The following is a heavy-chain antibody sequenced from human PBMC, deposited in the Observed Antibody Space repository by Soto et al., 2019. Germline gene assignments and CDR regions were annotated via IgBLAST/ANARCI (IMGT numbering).Heavy chain of an antibody. J-gene: IGHJ4*02. Sequence: QVQLVQSGAEVRKPGSSVKVSCKASGGTFSRHAISWVRQAPGQGLEWMGGIIPIFGTANHAQKFQGRVTIIADESTSTVDMELSSLRSDDTAMYYCARGWGYDSNDYYYAYWGQGTLVIVSS. V-gene: IGHV1-69*01. CDR3: ARGWGYDSNDYYYAY. CDR2: IIPIFGTA. D-gene: IGHD3-22*01. CDR1: GGTFSRHA.